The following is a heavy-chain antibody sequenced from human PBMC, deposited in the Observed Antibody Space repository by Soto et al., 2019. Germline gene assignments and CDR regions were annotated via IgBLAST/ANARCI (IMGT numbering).Heavy chain of an antibody. Sequence: EVQLLESGGGLVQPGGSLRLSCAASGFTFSSYAMSWVRQAPGKGLEWVSAISGSGGSTYYADSVKGRFTISRDNSKNTLYLQMNSLRAEDTAVYYCAKDHYYYDSSGYYPLDWGQGTLVTVSS. V-gene: IGHV3-23*01. D-gene: IGHD3-22*01. CDR1: GFTFSSYA. J-gene: IGHJ4*02. CDR3: AKDHYYYDSSGYYPLD. CDR2: ISGSGGST.